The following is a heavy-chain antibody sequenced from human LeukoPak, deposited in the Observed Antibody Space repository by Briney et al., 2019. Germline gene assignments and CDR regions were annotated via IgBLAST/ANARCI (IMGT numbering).Heavy chain of an antibody. CDR1: GYSISSGYY. V-gene: IGHV4-38-2*02. D-gene: IGHD1-26*01. CDR2: IYHSGST. CDR3: ARDPVVGATSSLPYEYFQH. J-gene: IGHJ1*01. Sequence: SETLSLTCTVSGYSISSGYYWGWIRQPPGKGLEWIGSIYHSGSTYYNPSLKSRVAISVDTSKNQFSLKLSSVTAADTAVYYCARDPVVGATSSLPYEYFQHWGQGTLVTVSS.